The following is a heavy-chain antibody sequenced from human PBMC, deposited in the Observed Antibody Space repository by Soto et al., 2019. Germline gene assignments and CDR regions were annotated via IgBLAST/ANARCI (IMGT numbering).Heavy chain of an antibody. V-gene: IGHV3-9*01. D-gene: IGHD6-13*01. CDR2: ISWNSGSI. CDR1: GFTFDDYA. CDR3: AKDPYSSSSDAFDI. Sequence: GGSLRLSCAASGFTFDDYAMHWVRQAPGKGLEWVSGISWNSGSIGYADSVKGRFTISRDNAKNSLYLQMNSLRAEDTALYYCAKDPYSSSSDAFDIWGQGTMVTVSS. J-gene: IGHJ3*02.